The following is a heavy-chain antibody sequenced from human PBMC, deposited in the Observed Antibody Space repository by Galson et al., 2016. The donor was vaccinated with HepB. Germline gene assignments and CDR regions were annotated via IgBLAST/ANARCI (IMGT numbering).Heavy chain of an antibody. CDR1: GFTFSTYS. CDR3: ATSRISGDRSRTYWYFSL. J-gene: IGHJ2*01. V-gene: IGHV3-21*01. D-gene: IGHD7-27*01. CDR2: VSASSTCI. Sequence: SLRLSCAASGFTFSTYSMSWVRQAPGRGPEWVASVSASSTCIYYADSAKGRFTVSRDNARNSLYLQMNSLRAEDTAVYYCATSRISGDRSRTYWYFSLWGRGTPVTVSS.